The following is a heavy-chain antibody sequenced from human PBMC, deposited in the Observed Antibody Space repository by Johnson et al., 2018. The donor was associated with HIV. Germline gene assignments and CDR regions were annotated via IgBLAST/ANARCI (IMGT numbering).Heavy chain of an antibody. J-gene: IGHJ3*01. D-gene: IGHD5-18*01. CDR1: GFTFSSYT. Sequence: QVQLVESGGGVVQPGRSLRLSCAASGFTFSSYTMHWVRQAPGKGLEWVAVISYDGANKYYAASVKGRFTISRDNAMKSLYLQINSLRAEDTAVYYCARNRPVSYGYRGAFDFWGQGTMVTVSS. V-gene: IGHV3-30-3*01. CDR3: ARNRPVSYGYRGAFDF. CDR2: ISYDGANK.